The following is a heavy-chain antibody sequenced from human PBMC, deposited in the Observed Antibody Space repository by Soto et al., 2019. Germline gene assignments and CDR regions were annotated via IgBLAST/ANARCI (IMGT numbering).Heavy chain of an antibody. CDR2: ISSGGTYL. J-gene: IGHJ6*02. CDR1: GFTFRTHT. CDR3: VKGGEDITSPYGMDV. V-gene: IGHV3-21*02. Sequence: EVQLVESGGGLVTAGGSLRLSCAGSGFTFRTHTLVWVRQAPGKGLEWVSSISSGGTYLEYAHSVKGRFALSRDDAKDSVFLQMNSLKTDDTAVYYCVKGGEDITSPYGMDVWGQGTTVTVSS. D-gene: IGHD3-16*01.